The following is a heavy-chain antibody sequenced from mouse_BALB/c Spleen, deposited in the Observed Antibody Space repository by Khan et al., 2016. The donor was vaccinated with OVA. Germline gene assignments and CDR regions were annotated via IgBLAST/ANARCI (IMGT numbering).Heavy chain of an antibody. CDR1: GISITSGNYR. V-gene: IGHV3-5*02. Sequence: EVKLLESGPGLVKPSQTVSLTCTVTGISITSGNYRWSWIRQFPGNKLEWIGNIYYSGTVTYNPSLTSRTTITRDNSKNQFFLEMNSLTAEDTATYYCARDYGSLYWFIDVWGAGTTVTVSS. CDR3: ARDYGSLYWFIDV. J-gene: IGHJ1*01. D-gene: IGHD1-1*01. CDR2: IYYSGTV.